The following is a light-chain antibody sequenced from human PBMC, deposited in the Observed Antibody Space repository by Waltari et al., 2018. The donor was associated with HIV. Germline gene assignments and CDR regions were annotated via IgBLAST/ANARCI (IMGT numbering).Light chain of an antibody. CDR2: SNN. J-gene: IGLJ3*02. CDR1: TSNIGSNT. V-gene: IGLV1-44*01. CDR3: AAWDDSLNVPV. Sequence: QSVLTQPPSASGTPGQRLTISCSGSTSNIGSNTVNWYQQLPGTAPKLLIYSNNQGPSGVPDRFSGSKSGTSASLAISGLQSEDEADYYCAAWDDSLNVPVFGGGTRLTVL.